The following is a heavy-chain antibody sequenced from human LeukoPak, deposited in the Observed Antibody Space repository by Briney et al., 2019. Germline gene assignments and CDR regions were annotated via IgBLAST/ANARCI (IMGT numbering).Heavy chain of an antibody. J-gene: IGHJ4*02. CDR2: ITWNSGTL. CDR1: GFIFDDYA. V-gene: IGHV3-9*01. D-gene: IGHD4/OR15-4a*01. CDR3: AKAMSGAVDH. Sequence: SGGSLRLSYAAPGFIFDDYAMYGVRQAPGKGLEWVSGITWNSGTLGYADSVKGRFTISRDNAKNSLYLQMNSLRTEDTALYYCAKAMSGAVDHWGQGTLVTVSS.